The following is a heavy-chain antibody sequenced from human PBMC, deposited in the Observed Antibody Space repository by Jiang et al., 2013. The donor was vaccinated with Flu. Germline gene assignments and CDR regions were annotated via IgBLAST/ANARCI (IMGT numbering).Heavy chain of an antibody. V-gene: IGHV3-53*01. Sequence: SNYMSWVRQXPGKGLEWVSVIYSGGSTYYADSVKGRFTISRDNSKNTLYLQMNSLRAEDTAVYYCARAPSSSTVTTGWDYYYYGMDVWGQGTTVTVSS. CDR3: ARAPSSSTVTTGWDYYYYGMDV. D-gene: IGHD4-11*01. J-gene: IGHJ6*02. CDR1: SNY. CDR2: IYSGGST.